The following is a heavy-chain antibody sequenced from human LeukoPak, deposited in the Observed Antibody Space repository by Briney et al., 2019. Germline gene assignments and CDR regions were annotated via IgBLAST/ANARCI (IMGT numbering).Heavy chain of an antibody. J-gene: IGHJ4*02. D-gene: IGHD3-22*01. V-gene: IGHV3-23*01. Sequence: GRSLRLSCAASGFSFSSYAMSWVRQAPGKGLEWVSAISGSGGSTYYADSVKGRFTISRDNSKNTLYLQMNSLRAEDTAVYYCAKGKLRKTYYYDSSGYYSFGYWGQGTLVTVSS. CDR2: ISGSGGST. CDR3: AKGKLRKTYYYDSSGYYSFGY. CDR1: GFSFSSYA.